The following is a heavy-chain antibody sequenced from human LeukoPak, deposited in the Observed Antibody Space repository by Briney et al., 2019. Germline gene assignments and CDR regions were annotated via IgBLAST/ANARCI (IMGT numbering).Heavy chain of an antibody. CDR3: ARDTDGFESGYGYYYYHGMDV. J-gene: IGHJ6*02. V-gene: IGHV3-21*01. D-gene: IGHD3-3*01. CDR2: ISSSSGYI. Sequence: KPGGSLRLSCAASGITIRTYSMNWVRQAPGKGLEWVSSISSSSGYIYYEDSVKGRFTISRDNAKNSLYLQMNSLRAEDTAVYYCARDTDGFESGYGYYYYHGMDVWGQGTTVTVSS. CDR1: GITIRTYS.